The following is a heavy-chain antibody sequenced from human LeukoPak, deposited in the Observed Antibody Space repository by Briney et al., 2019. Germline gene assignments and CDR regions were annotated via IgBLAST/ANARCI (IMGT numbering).Heavy chain of an antibody. Sequence: ASVKVSCKVSGYTLTELSMHWVRQAPGKGLEWMGGFDPEDGETIYAQKFQGRVTMTEDTSTDTAYMELSSLRSEDTAVCYCATDLSFLGFPGYWGQGTLVTVSS. D-gene: IGHD2-21*01. V-gene: IGHV1-24*01. CDR1: GYTLTELS. J-gene: IGHJ4*02. CDR3: ATDLSFLGFPGY. CDR2: FDPEDGET.